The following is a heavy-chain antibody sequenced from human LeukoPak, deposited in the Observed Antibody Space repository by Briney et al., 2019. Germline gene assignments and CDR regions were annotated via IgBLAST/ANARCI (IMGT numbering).Heavy chain of an antibody. Sequence: SETLSLTCAVYGGSFSGYYWSWIRQPPGKGLEWIGEINHSGSTNYNPSLKSRVTISVDTSKNQFSLELSSVTAADTAVYYCARAVVGATRLFDYWGQGTLVTVSS. D-gene: IGHD1-26*01. CDR1: GGSFSGYY. CDR3: ARAVVGATRLFDY. V-gene: IGHV4-34*01. CDR2: INHSGST. J-gene: IGHJ4*02.